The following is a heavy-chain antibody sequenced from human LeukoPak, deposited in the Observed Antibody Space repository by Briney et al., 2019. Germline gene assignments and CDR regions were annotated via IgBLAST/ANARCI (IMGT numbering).Heavy chain of an antibody. J-gene: IGHJ6*02. V-gene: IGHV4-34*03. Sequence: PSETLSLTCAVYGGSFSGYYWSWIRQPPGKGLEWIGEISHSGSTNYNPSLKSRVTISVDTSKNQFSLKLSSVTAADTAVYYCLILGVDQYYYGMDVWGQGTTVTVSS. CDR2: ISHSGST. CDR3: LILGVDQYYYGMDV. CDR1: GGSFSGYY. D-gene: IGHD3-3*01.